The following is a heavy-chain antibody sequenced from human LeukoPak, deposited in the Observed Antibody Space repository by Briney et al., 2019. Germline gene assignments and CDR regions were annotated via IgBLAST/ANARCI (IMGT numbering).Heavy chain of an antibody. CDR1: GFTFSSYA. D-gene: IGHD3-10*01. J-gene: IGHJ4*02. CDR2: ISGSGGST. V-gene: IGHV3-23*01. CDR3: AKELPEGFGELLPLLDY. Sequence: GGSLRLSCAASGFTFSSYAMSWVRQAPGKGLEWASAISGSGGSTYYADSVKGRFTISRDNSKNTLYLQMNSLRAEDTAVYYCAKELPEGFGELLPLLDYWGQGTLVTVSS.